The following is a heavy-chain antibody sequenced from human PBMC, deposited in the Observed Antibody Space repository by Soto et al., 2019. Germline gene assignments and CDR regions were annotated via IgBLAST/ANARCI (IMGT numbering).Heavy chain of an antibody. D-gene: IGHD3-3*01. CDR2: INHSGST. CDR1: GGSFSGYY. Sequence: PSETLSLTCGVYGGSFSGYYCSWSRQPPGKGLEWIGEINHSGSTNYNPSLKSRVTISVDTSKNQFSLKLSSVTAADTAVYYCARGVRYYDFWSGYGKNWFDPRGQGTLVTVSS. J-gene: IGHJ5*02. V-gene: IGHV4-34*01. CDR3: ARGVRYYDFWSGYGKNWFDP.